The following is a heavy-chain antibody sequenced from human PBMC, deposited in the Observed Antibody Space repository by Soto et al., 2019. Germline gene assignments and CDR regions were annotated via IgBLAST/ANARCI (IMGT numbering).Heavy chain of an antibody. J-gene: IGHJ4*02. CDR2: ISFDGSNK. V-gene: IGHV3-30*03. CDR3: AYPPTGELFPEALGY. D-gene: IGHD1-26*01. Sequence: HPGGSLRLSCAASGFNFSFYAMHWVRRAPGKGLEWVAVISFDGSNKYYADSVKGRFTVSRDNSKNTLFLQLDSLISDDTAVYYCAYPPTGELFPEALGYWGQGTLVTVSS. CDR1: GFNFSFYA.